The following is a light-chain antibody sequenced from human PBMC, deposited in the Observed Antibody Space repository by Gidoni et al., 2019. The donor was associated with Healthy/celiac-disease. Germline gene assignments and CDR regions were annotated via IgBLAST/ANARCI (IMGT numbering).Light chain of an antibody. CDR2: QAS. CDR1: KLGDKY. Sequence: SYELTQPPSVSVSPGQTASITCSGDKLGDKYACWYQQKPGQSPVLVIYQASKRPSATPERFSGSNSGNTATLTISGTQAMDEADYYCQAWDSSTRDVVFGGGTKLAVL. V-gene: IGLV3-1*01. J-gene: IGLJ2*01. CDR3: QAWDSSTRDVV.